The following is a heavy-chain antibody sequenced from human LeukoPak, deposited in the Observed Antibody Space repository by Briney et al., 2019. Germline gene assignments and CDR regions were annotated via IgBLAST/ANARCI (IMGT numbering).Heavy chain of an antibody. J-gene: IGHJ4*02. D-gene: IGHD3-10*01. Sequence: PSETLSLTCNVSGYSISSGYYWGWIRQPPGKGLQWIGTIYHSGSTYYNPSLKSRVTISVDTSKNQFSLKVNSVTAADTAVYYCARLSGSGSYFSSVIYFDYRGQGTLVTVSS. V-gene: IGHV4-38-2*02. CDR1: GYSISSGYY. CDR3: ARLSGSGSYFSSVIYFDY. CDR2: IYHSGST.